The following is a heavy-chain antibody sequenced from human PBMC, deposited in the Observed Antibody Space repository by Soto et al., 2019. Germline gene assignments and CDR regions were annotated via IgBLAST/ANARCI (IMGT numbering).Heavy chain of an antibody. J-gene: IGHJ4*02. CDR2: TYYRSKWYN. CDR1: GDSVSSNSAA. V-gene: IGHV6-1*01. Sequence: SQTLSLTCAISGDSVSSNSAAWNWIRQSPSRGLEWLGRTYYRSKWYNDYAVSVKSRITINPDTSRNLFSLQLNSVTPEDTAVYYCARYSIAARRGIDYWGQGTLVTVSS. D-gene: IGHD6-6*01. CDR3: ARYSIAARRGIDY.